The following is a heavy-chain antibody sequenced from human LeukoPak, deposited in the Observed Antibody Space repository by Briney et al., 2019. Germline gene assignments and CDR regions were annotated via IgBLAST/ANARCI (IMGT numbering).Heavy chain of an antibody. J-gene: IGHJ6*02. CDR3: AIGDMYSSGRKANYYYGMDV. V-gene: IGHV3-9*01. Sequence: GRSLRLSCAASGFTFDDHAMHWVRQAPGKGLEWVSGISWNSGSIGYVDSVKGRFTISRDNAKNSLYLQMNSLRAEDTALYYCAIGDMYSSGRKANYYYGMDVWGQGTTVTVSS. CDR2: ISWNSGSI. D-gene: IGHD6-19*01. CDR1: GFTFDDHA.